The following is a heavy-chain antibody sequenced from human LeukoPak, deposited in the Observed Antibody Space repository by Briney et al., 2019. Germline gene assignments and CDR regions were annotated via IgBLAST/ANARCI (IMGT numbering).Heavy chain of an antibody. Sequence: ASVKVSCKASGYTVTSNDISWVRQAPGQGLEWMGWITPYNGNTNYAQKLQGRVTITTDTSTSTVYMELRSLRSDDTAVYYCARVRPKGYFYGSGSYGDSFDLWGQGTMVTVSS. J-gene: IGHJ3*01. CDR1: GYTVTSND. D-gene: IGHD3-10*01. CDR3: ARVRPKGYFYGSGSYGDSFDL. V-gene: IGHV1-18*01. CDR2: ITPYNGNT.